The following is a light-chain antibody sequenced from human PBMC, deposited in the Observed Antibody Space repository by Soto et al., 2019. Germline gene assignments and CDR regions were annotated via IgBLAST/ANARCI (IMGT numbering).Light chain of an antibody. Sequence: EIVLTQSPGTLSLSPGERATLSCRASQIVSTSYLAWYQKKPGRAHRLLIYGASTRAPGIPDRFSGSGSGTDFTLTISGLEPDDFAVYYCQQYVFSHMFPFGQGTKLEIK. CDR1: QIVSTSY. V-gene: IGKV3-20*01. CDR2: GAS. CDR3: QQYVFSHMFP. J-gene: IGKJ2*01.